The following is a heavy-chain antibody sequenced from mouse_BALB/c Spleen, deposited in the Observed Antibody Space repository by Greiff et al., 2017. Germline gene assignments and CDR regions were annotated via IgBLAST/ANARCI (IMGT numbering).Heavy chain of an antibody. Sequence: QVQLQQSGPELVKPGASVKISCKASGYTFTDYNMHWVKQSHAKSLEWIGVISTYYGDASYNQKFKGKATMTVDKSSSTAYMELARLTSEDSAIYYCARGIKYYGNPYFDVWGAGTTVTVSS. J-gene: IGHJ1*01. CDR1: GYTFTDYN. V-gene: IGHV1-67*01. D-gene: IGHD1-1*01. CDR2: ISTYYGDA. CDR3: ARGIKYYGNPYFDV.